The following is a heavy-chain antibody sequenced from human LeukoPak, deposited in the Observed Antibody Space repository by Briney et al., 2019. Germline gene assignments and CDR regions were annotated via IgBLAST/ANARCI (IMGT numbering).Heavy chain of an antibody. J-gene: IGHJ3*02. CDR3: ARPYGGNSAGDAFDI. CDR1: GFTVSSNY. V-gene: IGHV3-53*01. D-gene: IGHD4-23*01. CDR2: IYSGGST. Sequence: GGSLRLSCAASGFTVSSNYMSWGRQAPGKGLEWVSVIYSGGSTYYSDSVKGRFNISRDNSKNTLYLLMNSLRAEDTGVYYCARPYGGNSAGDAFDIWGQGTMVTVSS.